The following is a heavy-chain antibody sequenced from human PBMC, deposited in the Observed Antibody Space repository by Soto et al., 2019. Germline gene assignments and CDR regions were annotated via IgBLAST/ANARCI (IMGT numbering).Heavy chain of an antibody. CDR2: INAGNGNT. Sequence: ASVKVSCKASGYTFTSYAMHWVRQAPGQRLEWMGWINAGNGNTKYSQKFQGRVTITRDTSASTAYMELSSLRSEDTAVYYCARDKSGVVVAAQEIDYWGQGTLVTVSS. CDR1: GYTFTSYA. V-gene: IGHV1-3*01. CDR3: ARDKSGVVVAAQEIDY. J-gene: IGHJ4*02. D-gene: IGHD2-15*01.